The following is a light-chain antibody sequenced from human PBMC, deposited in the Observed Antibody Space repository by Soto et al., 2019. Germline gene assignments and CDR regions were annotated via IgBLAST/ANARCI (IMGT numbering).Light chain of an antibody. V-gene: IGKV2-30*01. CDR3: MQGTHWTPRRATF. J-gene: IGKJ2*01. Sequence: DVVMTQSPLSLPVTLGQPASISCRSSQSLVYSDGNMYGQSPRSLIYNVSNRDSGVPDRFSGSGSGTDFTLKISRVEAEDVGVYYCMQGTHWTPRRATFFGQGTKLEIK. CDR2: NVS. CDR1: QSLVYSDGNMY.